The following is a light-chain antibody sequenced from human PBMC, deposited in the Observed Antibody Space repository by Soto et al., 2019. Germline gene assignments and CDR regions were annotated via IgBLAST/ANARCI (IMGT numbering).Light chain of an antibody. V-gene: IGKV3-11*01. J-gene: IGKJ5*01. CDR1: QSVSSY. CDR3: QQGSNWPIT. Sequence: EVVLTQSPATLSLSPGEGATLSCRASQSVSSYLNWYQQKPGQAPRLLIYGVSNRATGIPARFSGSGSGTEFTLTISNLEAEDFAVYYCQQGSNWPITFGQGTRLEI. CDR2: GVS.